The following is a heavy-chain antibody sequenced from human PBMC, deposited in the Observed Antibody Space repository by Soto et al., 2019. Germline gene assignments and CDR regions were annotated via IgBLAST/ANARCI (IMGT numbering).Heavy chain of an antibody. Sequence: PSETLSLTCTVSGGSISGYYWAWVRQPPGRGLEWIGYIYYSDSINYNPSLKSRVIISVDTSKNQFSLSLNSVTAADTAVYYCARAYYDASGYGLDPWGQGTLVTVSS. D-gene: IGHD3-22*01. CDR1: GGSISGYY. J-gene: IGHJ5*02. CDR3: ARAYYDASGYGLDP. V-gene: IGHV4-59*01. CDR2: IYYSDSI.